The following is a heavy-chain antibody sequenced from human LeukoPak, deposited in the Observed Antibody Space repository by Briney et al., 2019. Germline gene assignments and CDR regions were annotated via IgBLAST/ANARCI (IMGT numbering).Heavy chain of an antibody. CDR3: ARAHSSGWYREDY. CDR1: GGSISSYY. D-gene: IGHD6-19*01. J-gene: IGHJ4*02. V-gene: IGHV4-59*01. Sequence: SETLSLTCTVSGGSISSYYWSWIRQPPGKGLEWIGYIYYSGSTSYNPSLKSRVTISVDTSKNQFSLKLSSVTAADTAVYYCARAHSSGWYREDYWGQGTLVTVSS. CDR2: IYYSGST.